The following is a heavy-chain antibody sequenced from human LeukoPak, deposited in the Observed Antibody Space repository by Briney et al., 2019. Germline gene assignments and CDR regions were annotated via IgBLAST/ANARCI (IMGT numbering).Heavy chain of an antibody. V-gene: IGHV1-18*04. CDR2: ISAYNGNT. D-gene: IGHD2-2*01. J-gene: IGHJ6*02. Sequence: ASVKVSCKASGYTFTGYYMHWVRQAPGQGLEWMGWISAYNGNTNYAQKLQGRVTMTTDTSTSTAYMELRSLRSDDTAVYYCARKSGCSSTSCPYYYGMDVWGQGTTVTVSS. CDR1: GYTFTGYY. CDR3: ARKSGCSSTSCPYYYGMDV.